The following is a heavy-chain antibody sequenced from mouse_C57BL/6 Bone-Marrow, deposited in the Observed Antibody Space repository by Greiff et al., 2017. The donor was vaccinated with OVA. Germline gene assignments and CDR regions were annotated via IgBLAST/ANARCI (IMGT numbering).Heavy chain of an antibody. Sequence: QVQLQQSGAELVKPGASVKLSCKASGYTFTSYWMHWVKQRPGQGLEWIGMIHPNSGSTNYNEKFKSKATLTVDKSSSTAYMQLSSLTSEDSAVYYCAGTTVVHYYAMDYWGQGTSVTVSS. CDR3: AGTTVVHYYAMDY. CDR1: GYTFTSYW. J-gene: IGHJ4*01. CDR2: IHPNSGST. V-gene: IGHV1-64*01. D-gene: IGHD1-1*01.